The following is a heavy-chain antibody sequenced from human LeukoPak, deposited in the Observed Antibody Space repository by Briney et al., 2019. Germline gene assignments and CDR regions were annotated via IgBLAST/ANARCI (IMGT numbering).Heavy chain of an antibody. Sequence: GGSLRLSCAASGFTFSSYSMNWVRQAPGKGLEWVSYISSSSSTIYYADSVKGRFTISRDNAKNSLYLQMNSLRDEDTAVYYCARVWDYDILTGYRGSFDYWGQGTLVTVSS. CDR1: GFTFSSYS. D-gene: IGHD3-9*01. V-gene: IGHV3-48*02. J-gene: IGHJ4*02. CDR3: ARVWDYDILTGYRGSFDY. CDR2: ISSSSSTI.